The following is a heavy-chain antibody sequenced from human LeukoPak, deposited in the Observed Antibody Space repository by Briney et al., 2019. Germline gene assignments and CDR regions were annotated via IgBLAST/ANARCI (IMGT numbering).Heavy chain of an antibody. V-gene: IGHV5-51*01. CDR3: ARPGTTGTTI. D-gene: IGHD1-1*01. J-gene: IGHJ4*02. CDR2: IYPADSDT. CDR1: GYTFTRNW. Sequence: GESLKISRKGYGYTFTRNWIGWVRQMPGKGLEWMGIIYPADSDTRYSPSFQGQVTISADNSITTAFLQWSSLKASDTATYYCARPGTTGTTIWGQGTQVTVSS.